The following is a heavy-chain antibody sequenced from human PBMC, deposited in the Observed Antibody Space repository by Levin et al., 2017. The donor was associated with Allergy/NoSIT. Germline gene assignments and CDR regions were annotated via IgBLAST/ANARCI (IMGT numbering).Heavy chain of an antibody. CDR3: ARMGQSSSSEFYY. J-gene: IGHJ4*02. CDR1: GGSISSYY. CDR2: IYYSGST. V-gene: IGHV4-59*01. Sequence: RPSETLSLTCTVSGGSISSYYWSWIRQPPGKGLEWIGYIYYSGSTNYNPSLKSRVTISVDTSKNQFSLKLSSVTAADTAVYYCARMGQSSSSEFYYWGQGTLVTVSS. D-gene: IGHD6-6*01.